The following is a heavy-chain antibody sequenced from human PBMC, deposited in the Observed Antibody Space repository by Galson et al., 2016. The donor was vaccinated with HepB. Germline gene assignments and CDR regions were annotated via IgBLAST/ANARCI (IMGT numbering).Heavy chain of an antibody. J-gene: IGHJ4*02. CDR1: GFTFRNSV. D-gene: IGHD1-26*01. Sequence: SLRLSCAASGFTFRNSVLSWVRQAPGKGLEWISAISGSGAITHYADSVKGRFTISRDNSKNTLYLQMNSLRVEDTAVYYCAKDSVSGSYSPYFFDYWGQGILVTVSS. CDR3: AKDSVSGSYSPYFFDY. V-gene: IGHV3-23*01. CDR2: ISGSGAIT.